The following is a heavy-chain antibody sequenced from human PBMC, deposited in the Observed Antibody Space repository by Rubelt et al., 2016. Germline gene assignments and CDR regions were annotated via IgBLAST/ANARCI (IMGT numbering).Heavy chain of an antibody. D-gene: IGHD5-18*01. CDR1: GFTFSSYA. Sequence: QVQLVESGGGVVQPGRSLRLSCAASGFTFSSYAMHWVRQAPGKGLEWVAVISYDGSNKSYADSVKGRFTNSRDNSKNTLYLQMNSLRAEDTAVYYCARDVGYSYGYGMDVWGQGTTVTVSS. J-gene: IGHJ6*02. CDR2: ISYDGSNK. CDR3: ARDVGYSYGYGMDV. V-gene: IGHV3-30*04.